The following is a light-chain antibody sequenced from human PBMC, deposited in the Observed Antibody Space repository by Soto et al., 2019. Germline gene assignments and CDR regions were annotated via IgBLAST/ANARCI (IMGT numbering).Light chain of an antibody. J-gene: IGLJ1*01. CDR1: SSDVGAYDY. Sequence: QSALTQPASVSGSPRQSITISCTGTSSDVGAYDYVSWYQHHPGKAPKLMIYEVDNRPSGVSNRFSGSKSGNTASLTISGLQAEDEADYYCNSYTTSSTLVFGTGTKLT. CDR2: EVD. V-gene: IGLV2-14*01. CDR3: NSYTTSSTLV.